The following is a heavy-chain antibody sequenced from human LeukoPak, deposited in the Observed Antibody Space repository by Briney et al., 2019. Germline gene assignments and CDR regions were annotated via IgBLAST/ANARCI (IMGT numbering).Heavy chain of an antibody. Sequence: ASVKVSCKASGYTFTSYDISWVRQATGQGLEWMGWMNPNSGNTGYAQKFQGRVTMTRNTSISTAYMELSSLRSEDTAVYYCARGRSSWPPYYYYYMDVWGKGTTVTVSS. CDR3: ARGRSSWPPYYYYYMDV. V-gene: IGHV1-8*01. CDR1: GYTFTSYD. J-gene: IGHJ6*03. D-gene: IGHD6-13*01. CDR2: MNPNSGNT.